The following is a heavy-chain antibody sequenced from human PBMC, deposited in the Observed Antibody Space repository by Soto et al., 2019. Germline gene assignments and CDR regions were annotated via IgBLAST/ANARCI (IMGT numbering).Heavy chain of an antibody. D-gene: IGHD6-19*01. CDR3: AREGNGWSYFDY. Sequence: QPGGSVRLSCVVSGFIFNTYGMSWVRQAPGKGLEWVALISYDGKNKFYADSVKGRFTISRDWYGNTAYLQMTSLRIDDTAVYYCAREGNGWSYFDYWGQGTLVTVSS. J-gene: IGHJ4*02. CDR2: ISYDGKNK. V-gene: IGHV3-33*08. CDR1: GFIFNTYG.